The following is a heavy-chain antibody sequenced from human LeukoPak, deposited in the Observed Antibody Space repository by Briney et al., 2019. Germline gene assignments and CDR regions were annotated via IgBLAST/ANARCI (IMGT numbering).Heavy chain of an antibody. CDR1: GGSISSYY. J-gene: IGHJ4*02. CDR2: IYTSGST. Sequence: SETLSLTCTVSGGSISSYYWSWIRQPAGKGLEWIGRIYTSGSTNYNTSLKSRVTMSVDTSKNQFSLKLSSVTAADTAVYYCARGPIVTGVVDYWGQGTLVTVSS. D-gene: IGHD3-3*01. V-gene: IGHV4-4*07. CDR3: ARGPIVTGVVDY.